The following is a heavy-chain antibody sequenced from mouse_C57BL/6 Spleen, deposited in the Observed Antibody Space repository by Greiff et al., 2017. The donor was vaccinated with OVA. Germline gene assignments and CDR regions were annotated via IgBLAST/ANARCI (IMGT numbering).Heavy chain of an antibody. CDR1: GYTFTSYW. CDR3: APYYYGSSYY. V-gene: IGHV1-59*01. J-gene: IGHJ2*01. D-gene: IGHD1-1*01. CDR2: IDPSDSYT. Sequence: VQLQQPGAELVRPGTSVKLSCKASGYTFTSYWMHWVKQRPGQGLEWIGVIDPSDSYTNYNQKFKGKATLTVDTSSSTAYMQLSSLTSEDSAVYYCAPYYYGSSYYWGQGTTLTVSS.